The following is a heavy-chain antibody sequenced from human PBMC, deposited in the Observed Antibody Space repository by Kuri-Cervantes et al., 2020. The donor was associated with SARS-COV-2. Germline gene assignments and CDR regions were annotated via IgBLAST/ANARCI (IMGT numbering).Heavy chain of an antibody. V-gene: IGHV4-38-2*02. CDR3: ARAGSYLDAFDI. D-gene: IGHD1-26*01. Sequence: SETLSLTCNVSGYSISSGYYWGWIRQPPGKGLEWIGSIYHSGTTYYTPSLKSRVTISVDTSKNQFSLKLSSVTAADTAVYYCARAGSYLDAFDIWGQGTMVTVSS. CDR1: GYSISSGYY. CDR2: IYHSGTT. J-gene: IGHJ3*02.